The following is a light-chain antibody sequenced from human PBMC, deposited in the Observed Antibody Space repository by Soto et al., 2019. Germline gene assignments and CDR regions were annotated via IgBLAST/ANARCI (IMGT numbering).Light chain of an antibody. V-gene: IGKV3-15*01. J-gene: IGKJ4*01. CDR1: QSVSSN. CDR3: LQYNNWPLT. CDR2: GAS. Sequence: EIVMTQSPATLSVSPGERATLSCRASQSVSSNLAWYQQKPGQAPRLVIYGASTRATGIPARFSGSGSGTEFTFTISSLQSEDFVVYYCLQYNNWPLTFGGGTKVEIK.